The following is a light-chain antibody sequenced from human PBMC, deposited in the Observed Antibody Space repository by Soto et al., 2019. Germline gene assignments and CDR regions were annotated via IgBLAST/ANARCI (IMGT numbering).Light chain of an antibody. V-gene: IGKV1-39*01. Sequence: DIQMTQSPSSLYASVGDRVTITCRASQSIGRYLSWYQQKPGEAPNLLIYTTSTLHGGVTSRFSGGGSGTDFTLTITSLQPDDFATYYCQQTYSAPRTFGQGTKVEIK. CDR2: TTS. CDR1: QSIGRY. J-gene: IGKJ1*01. CDR3: QQTYSAPRT.